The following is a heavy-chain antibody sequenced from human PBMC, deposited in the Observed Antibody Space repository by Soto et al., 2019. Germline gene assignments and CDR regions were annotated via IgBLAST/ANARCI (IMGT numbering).Heavy chain of an antibody. J-gene: IGHJ4*02. CDR1: GDSVSSNSAA. V-gene: IGHV6-1*01. CDR3: ASSPGVATLFDY. D-gene: IGHD5-12*01. Sequence: PSQPLSLTCAISGDSVSSNSAAWNWIRQSPSRGLEWLGRTYYRSKWYNDYAVSVKSRITINPDTSKNQFSLQLNSVTPEDTAVYYCASSPGVATLFDYWGQGTLVTVSS. CDR2: TYYRSKWYN.